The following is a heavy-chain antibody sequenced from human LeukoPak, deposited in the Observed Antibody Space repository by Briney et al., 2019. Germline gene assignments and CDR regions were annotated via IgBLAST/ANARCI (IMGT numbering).Heavy chain of an antibody. CDR2: IKQDGSEK. CDR3: ARDSDYDFWSGYWKVSHFDY. J-gene: IGHJ4*02. CDR1: GFTFSSYW. D-gene: IGHD3-3*01. V-gene: IGHV3-7*01. Sequence: GGSLRLSCAASGFTFSSYWMSWVRQAPGKGLEWVANIKQDGSEKYYVDSVKGRFTISRDNAKNSLYLQMNSLRAEDTAVYYCARDSDYDFWSGYWKVSHFDYWGQGTLVTVSS.